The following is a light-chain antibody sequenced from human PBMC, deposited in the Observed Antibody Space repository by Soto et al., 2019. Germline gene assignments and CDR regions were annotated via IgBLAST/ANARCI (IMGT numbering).Light chain of an antibody. V-gene: IGLV1-51*02. CDR2: ESN. CDR1: SSNIGNKY. CDR3: GTWDSSLNGGV. J-gene: IGLJ2*01. Sequence: SVLTQPPSVSAALGQRVTISCSGSSSNIGNKYVSWYQQLPGSAPKLLFYESNKRPSGIPDRFAGSKSGTSATLDITGLQTGDEADYYCGTWDSSLNGGVFGGGTKVTVL.